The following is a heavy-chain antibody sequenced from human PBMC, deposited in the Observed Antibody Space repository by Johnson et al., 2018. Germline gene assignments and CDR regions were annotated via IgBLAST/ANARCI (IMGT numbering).Heavy chain of an antibody. D-gene: IGHD6-13*01. V-gene: IGHV3-30*18. Sequence: QVQLVESGGGVVQPGRSLRLSCAASGFTFSSYGMQWVRQAPGKGLEWVAVIAYDGSRKYHADSVKGRFTLSRDNSKNPLYLQMNSLRAEDTAVYYCAKDRVSAGGFAFDIWGQGTMVTVSS. CDR3: AKDRVSAGGFAFDI. CDR1: GFTFSSYG. J-gene: IGHJ3*02. CDR2: IAYDGSRK.